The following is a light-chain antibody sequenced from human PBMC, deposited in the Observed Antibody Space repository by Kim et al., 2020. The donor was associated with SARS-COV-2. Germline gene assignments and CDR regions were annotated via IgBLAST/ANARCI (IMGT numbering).Light chain of an antibody. V-gene: IGLV2-8*01. J-gene: IGLJ3*02. CDR2: DVT. Sequence: PGQSVNIACTGTSSDVGDYNFASWYQHHPGKAPQLMIYDVTKRASGVPDRFSGSKSGNTASLTVSGMQAEDEADYYCTSYAGRVMFGGGTQLTVL. CDR1: SSDVGDYNF. CDR3: TSYAGRVM.